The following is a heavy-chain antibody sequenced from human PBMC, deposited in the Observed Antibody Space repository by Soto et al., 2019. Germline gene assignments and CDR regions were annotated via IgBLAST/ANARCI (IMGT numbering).Heavy chain of an antibody. CDR3: VTERRNYYGSGSYFINKPLYY. J-gene: IGHJ4*02. Sequence: SQTLSLTCAISGDSVSSNSVAWNWIRQSPSRGLEWLGRTYYRSKWYNDYAVSVKSRITINPDTSTDTAYMELSSLRSEDTAVYYCVTERRNYYGSGSYFINKPLYYWGQGTLVTVSS. CDR1: GDSVSSNSVA. D-gene: IGHD3-10*01. CDR2: TYYRSKWYN. V-gene: IGHV6-1*01.